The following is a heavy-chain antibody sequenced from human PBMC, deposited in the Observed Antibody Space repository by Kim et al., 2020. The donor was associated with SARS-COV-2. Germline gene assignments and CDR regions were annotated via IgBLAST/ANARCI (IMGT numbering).Heavy chain of an antibody. CDR3: VKDRTIFGYWFDP. J-gene: IGHJ5*02. V-gene: IGHV3-64D*06. D-gene: IGHD3-3*01. Sequence: YADSGKGRFTISRDNSKNTLYLQMSSLRAEDTAVYYCVKDRTIFGYWFDPWGQGTLVTVSS.